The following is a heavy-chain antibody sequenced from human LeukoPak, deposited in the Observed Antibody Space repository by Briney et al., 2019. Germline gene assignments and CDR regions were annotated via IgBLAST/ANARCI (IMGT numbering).Heavy chain of an antibody. CDR2: ISYDGSNK. D-gene: IGHD3-22*01. V-gene: IGHV3-30-3*01. CDR3: ARDPDSSGYYSFDY. Sequence: PGGSLRLSCAASGFTFSSNAMHWVRQAPGKGLEWVAVISYDGSNKYYADSVKGRFTISRDNSKNTLYLQMNSLRAEDTAVYYCARDPDSSGYYSFDYWGQGTLVTVSS. CDR1: GFTFSSNA. J-gene: IGHJ4*02.